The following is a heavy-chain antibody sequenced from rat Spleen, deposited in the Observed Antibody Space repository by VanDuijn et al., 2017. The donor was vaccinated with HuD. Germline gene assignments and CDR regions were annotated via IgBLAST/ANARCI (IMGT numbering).Heavy chain of an antibody. Sequence: EVQLVESGGGLVQPGRSLKLSCAASGFTFSNYGMHWIRQAPTKGLEWVASISPSGGSTYYPDAVKGRFTISRDNAKSTLYLQKDSLRSEDTATYYCATDAYYYSSWDYVMDAWGQGASVTVSS. V-gene: IGHV5-19*01. J-gene: IGHJ4*01. CDR3: ATDAYYYSSWDYVMDA. D-gene: IGHD1-2*01. CDR1: GFTFSNYG. CDR2: ISPSGGST.